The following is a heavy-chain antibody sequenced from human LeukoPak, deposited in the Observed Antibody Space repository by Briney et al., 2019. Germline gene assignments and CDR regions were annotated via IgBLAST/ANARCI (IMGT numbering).Heavy chain of an antibody. CDR2: INQDGSEE. CDR1: GFTFSTYW. J-gene: IGHJ3*02. CDR3: ARELVQEGGGFDI. V-gene: IGHV3-7*01. Sequence: GGSLRLSCAASGFTFSTYWMSWVRQAPGKGLEWVANINQDGSEEYYVDSVKGRFTISRDNAKNSLYLQMNSLRAEDTAVYYCARELVQEGGGFDIWGQGTMVTVSS. D-gene: IGHD6-13*01.